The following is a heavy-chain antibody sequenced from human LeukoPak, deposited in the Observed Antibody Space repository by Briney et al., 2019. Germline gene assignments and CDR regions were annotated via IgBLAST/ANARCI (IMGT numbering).Heavy chain of an antibody. Sequence: GEALKISCKGSGYSFTSYWSGWVRQMPGKGLEWMGIIYPGGSDTRYSPSFQGQVTISADKSISTAYLQWSSLKASDTAMYYCARLFEYYYDSSGFAGYFDYWGQGTLVTVSS. CDR3: ARLFEYYYDSSGFAGYFDY. V-gene: IGHV5-51*01. CDR1: GYSFTSYW. J-gene: IGHJ4*02. CDR2: IYPGGSDT. D-gene: IGHD3-22*01.